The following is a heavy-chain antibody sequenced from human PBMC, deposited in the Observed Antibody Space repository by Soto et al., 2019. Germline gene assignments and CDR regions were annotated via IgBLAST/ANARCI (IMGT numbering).Heavy chain of an antibody. CDR3: ARGASSGRLTYYFDY. V-gene: IGHV3-11*01. J-gene: IGHJ4*02. D-gene: IGHD3-22*01. Sequence: QVQLVESGGGLVKPGGSLRLSCAASGFSFSDYYMSWIRQAPGKGLEWVAHISTSGRTIYYADSVKGRFTISRDNAKKSLYLQMKSLRADDTAVYYCARGASSGRLTYYFDYWGQGTLVTVSS. CDR2: ISTSGRTI. CDR1: GFSFSDYY.